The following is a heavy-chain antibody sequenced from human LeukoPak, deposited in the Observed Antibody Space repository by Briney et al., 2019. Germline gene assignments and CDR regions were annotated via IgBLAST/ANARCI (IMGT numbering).Heavy chain of an antibody. CDR1: GFSLSTNGVG. CDR2: IYWDDDK. CDR3: AHRRTTVARSSFFDY. Sequence: ESGPTLVKPTQTLTLTCTFSGFSLSTNGVGVAWIRQPPGEALEWLALIYWDDDKRYSPSLKSRLTITKDTSKNQVVPKMTNMDPSDTATYYCAHRRTTVARSSFFDYWGQGALVTVSS. J-gene: IGHJ4*02. V-gene: IGHV2-5*02. D-gene: IGHD4-17*01.